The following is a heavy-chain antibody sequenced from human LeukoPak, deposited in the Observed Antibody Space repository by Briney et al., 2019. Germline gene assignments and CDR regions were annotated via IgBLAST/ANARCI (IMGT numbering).Heavy chain of an antibody. CDR2: IYTGGST. D-gene: IGHD6-25*01. Sequence: GGSLRLSCAASGFIVSSSYMSWVRQAPGKGLEWVSVIYTGGSTYSADSVKGRFTISRHNSKNTLYLQMNSLRAEDTVVYYCATSGLNYYYYGMDVWGQGTTVTVAS. CDR3: ATSGLNYYYYGMDV. J-gene: IGHJ6*02. CDR1: GFIVSSSY. V-gene: IGHV3-53*04.